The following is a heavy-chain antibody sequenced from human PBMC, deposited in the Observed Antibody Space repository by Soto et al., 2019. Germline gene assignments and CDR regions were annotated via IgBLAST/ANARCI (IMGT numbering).Heavy chain of an antibody. V-gene: IGHV1-3*01. Sequence: QVQLVQSGPEVKRPGASVKVSCKASGYTFTSYAMHWVRQAPGQRLEWMGWVNAGNGNTKYSQKFQGRVTITRDTSASTAYMELSSLRSEDTAVYYCARVRRYCSGGSCYSFDYWGQGTLVTVSS. CDR2: VNAGNGNT. D-gene: IGHD2-15*01. CDR3: ARVRRYCSGGSCYSFDY. CDR1: GYTFTSYA. J-gene: IGHJ4*02.